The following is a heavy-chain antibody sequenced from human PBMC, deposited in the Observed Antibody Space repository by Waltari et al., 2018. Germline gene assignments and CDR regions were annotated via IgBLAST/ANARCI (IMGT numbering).Heavy chain of an antibody. J-gene: IGHJ6*02. CDR1: GFTFSSYS. V-gene: IGHV3-21*01. D-gene: IGHD6-6*01. Sequence: EVQLVESGGGLVKPGGSLRLSCAASGFTFSSYSMNWVRQAPGKGLEWVSSISSSSSYIYYADSVKGRFTISRDNAKNSRYLQMNSLRAEDTAVYYCARAKQLVPYYYYGMDVWGQGTTVTVSS. CDR3: ARAKQLVPYYYYGMDV. CDR2: ISSSSSYI.